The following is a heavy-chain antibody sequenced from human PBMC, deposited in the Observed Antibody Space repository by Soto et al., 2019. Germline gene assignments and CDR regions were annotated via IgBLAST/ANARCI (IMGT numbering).Heavy chain of an antibody. Sequence: GASVKVSCKASGYTFTNYAIQWVRQAPGQRLEWMGWIYAGNGNTKYSQKFQGRVTITRDTSASTAYMELSSLRSEDTAVYYCARARDPYCSDGSCYATDVWGKGTTVTVSS. CDR3: ARARDPYCSDGSCYATDV. J-gene: IGHJ6*04. V-gene: IGHV1-3*01. CDR2: IYAGNGNT. CDR1: GYTFTNYA. D-gene: IGHD2-15*01.